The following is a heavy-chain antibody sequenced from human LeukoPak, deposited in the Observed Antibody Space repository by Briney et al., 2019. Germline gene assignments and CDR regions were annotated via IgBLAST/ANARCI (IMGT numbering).Heavy chain of an antibody. J-gene: IGHJ4*02. CDR3: AKRAPYYFDY. CDR1: GFTFSDYY. V-gene: IGHV3-11*03. CDR2: ISSSSSYT. Sequence: GGSLRLSCAASGFTFSDYYMSWIRQAPGKGLEWVSYISSSSSYTNYADSVKGRFTISRDNAKNSLYLQMNSLRAEDTAVYFCAKRAPYYFDYWGQGTLVTVSS.